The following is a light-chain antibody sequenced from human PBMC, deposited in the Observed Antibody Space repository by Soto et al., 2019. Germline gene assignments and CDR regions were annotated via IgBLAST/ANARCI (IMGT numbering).Light chain of an antibody. CDR3: SSYTTTATVL. Sequence: QSALTQAAAVSGSPGQSITISCTGTSIDVGNYDYVAWYQQYPGKVPKLMIYEVSNRPSGVSNRFSGSKSGNTASLTISGLQAEDEAAYFCSSYTTTATVLFGGGTKVTVL. J-gene: IGLJ2*01. CDR2: EVS. CDR1: SIDVGNYDY. V-gene: IGLV2-14*01.